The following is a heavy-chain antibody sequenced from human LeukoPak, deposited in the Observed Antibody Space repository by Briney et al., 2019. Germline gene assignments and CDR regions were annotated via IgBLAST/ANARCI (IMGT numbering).Heavy chain of an antibody. J-gene: IGHJ3*02. CDR1: GYTFTGYY. D-gene: IGHD2-21*02. V-gene: IGHV1-2*02. CDR2: INPNSGGT. CDR3: ARVNCGGDCYSDRGAFDI. Sequence: GASVKVSCKASGYTFTGYYMHWVRQAPGQGLEWMGWINPNSGGTNYAQKFQGRVTMTRDTSISTAYMELSRLRSEDTAVYYCARVNCGGDCYSDRGAFDIWGQGTMVTVSS.